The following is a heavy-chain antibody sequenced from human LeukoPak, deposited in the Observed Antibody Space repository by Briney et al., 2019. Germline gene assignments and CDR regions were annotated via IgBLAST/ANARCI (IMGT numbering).Heavy chain of an antibody. Sequence: PGGSLRLSCAASAFTFGSYEMNWVRQAPGKGLERVSYISGGGETTYFADSVRGRFTISRDNAQNSLYLLMNSLRADDTAVYYCARMLGGNYLDYWGQGTLVTVPS. CDR2: ISGGGETT. CDR3: ARMLGGNYLDY. D-gene: IGHD4-23*01. J-gene: IGHJ4*02. CDR1: AFTFGSYE. V-gene: IGHV3-48*03.